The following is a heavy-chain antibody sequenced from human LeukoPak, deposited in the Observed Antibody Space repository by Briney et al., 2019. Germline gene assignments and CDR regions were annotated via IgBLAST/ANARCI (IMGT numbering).Heavy chain of an antibody. V-gene: IGHV4-38-2*02. J-gene: IGHJ6*03. CDR1: DYSISSGYY. D-gene: IGHD3-16*01. CDR2: INHSGST. Sequence: SETLSLTCSVSDYSISSGYYWGWIRQPPGKGLEWIGEINHSGSTNYNPSLKSRVTISVDTSKNQFSLKLSSVTAADTAMYYCAREKIGTGTVLGKDYYYMDVWGKGTTVTVSS. CDR3: AREKIGTGTVLGKDYYYMDV.